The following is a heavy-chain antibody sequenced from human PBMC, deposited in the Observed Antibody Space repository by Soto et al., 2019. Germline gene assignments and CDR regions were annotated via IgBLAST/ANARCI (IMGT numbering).Heavy chain of an antibody. CDR2: IYWDDDK. J-gene: IGHJ3*02. D-gene: IGHD2-2*01. Sequence: QITLKESGPTLVKPTQTLTLTCTFSGFSLSTSGVGVGWIRQPPGKALEWLALIYWDDDKRYAPSLKSRLTITKDTSKNQVVLTMTIMDPVDTATYYCAHRRDIVVVPAAIDAFDIWGQGTMVTVSS. CDR3: AHRRDIVVVPAAIDAFDI. V-gene: IGHV2-5*05. CDR1: GFSLSTSGVG.